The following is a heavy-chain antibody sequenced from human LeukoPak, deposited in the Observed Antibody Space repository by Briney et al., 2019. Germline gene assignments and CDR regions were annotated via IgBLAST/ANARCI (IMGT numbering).Heavy chain of an antibody. J-gene: IGHJ4*02. Sequence: GGSLRLSCAASGFTFSSYEMNWVRQAPGKGLKWFSSISSGAATIYYADPVKGRFTISRDNAKNSLYLQMNSLRAADTAVYYCARVGVLSSSWLLYWGQGTLVTVSS. CDR2: ISSGAATI. D-gene: IGHD6-13*01. CDR1: GFTFSSYE. V-gene: IGHV3-48*03. CDR3: ARVGVLSSSWLLY.